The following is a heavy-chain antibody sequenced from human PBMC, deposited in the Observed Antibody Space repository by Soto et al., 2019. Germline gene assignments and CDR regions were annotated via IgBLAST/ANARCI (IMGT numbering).Heavy chain of an antibody. J-gene: IGHJ4*02. CDR2: ISGSGGST. CDR1: GFTFSSYA. V-gene: IGHV3-23*01. CDR3: AKEGLEWELPRPYFFDY. Sequence: EVQLLKSGGGLVQPGGSLRLSCAASGFTFSSYAMSWVRQAPGKGLEWVAAISGSGGSTYYADSVKGRFTISRDNSKNTLYLQMNSLRAEDTAVYYCAKEGLEWELPRPYFFDYWCQGTLVTVSS. D-gene: IGHD1-26*01.